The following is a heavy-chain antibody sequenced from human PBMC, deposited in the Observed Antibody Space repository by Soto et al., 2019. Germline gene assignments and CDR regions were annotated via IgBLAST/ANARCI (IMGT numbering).Heavy chain of an antibody. CDR1: GFTFSNYG. D-gene: IGHD6-13*01. CDR2: ISYDGSSK. CDR3: AKDDGSTWSMFYSYYGVEV. Sequence: QVQLVESGGGVVQPGRSLRLSCAASGFTFSNYGIHWVRQAPGKGLEWVAVISYDGSSKDYADSVKGRFTISRDNSKNTLYLQMNSLTIEDTAVYYCAKDDGSTWSMFYSYYGVEVWGQGTTVTVSS. J-gene: IGHJ6*02. V-gene: IGHV3-30*18.